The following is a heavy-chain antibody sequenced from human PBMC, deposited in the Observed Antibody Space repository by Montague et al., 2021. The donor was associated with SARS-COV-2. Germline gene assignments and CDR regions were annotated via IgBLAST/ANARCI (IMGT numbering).Heavy chain of an antibody. V-gene: IGHV4-34*01. CDR1: GGSFSEYY. J-gene: IGHJ6*02. CDR3: ARGLLRYFFD. D-gene: IGHD3-9*01. CDR2: FNYTGST. Sequence: SETLSLTCTVFGGSFSEYYWTWIRQSPGKGLEWIGEFNYTGSTNYNPSLKSRVTISVDTSKKHFSLKLTSITAADTAIYYCARGLLRYFFDWGQGTTVTVSS.